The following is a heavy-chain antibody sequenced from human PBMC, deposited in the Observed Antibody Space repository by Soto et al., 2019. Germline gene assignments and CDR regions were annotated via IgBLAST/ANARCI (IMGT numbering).Heavy chain of an antibody. Sequence: ASVXGCLRSSGYTFTKYYMQFFLRAPGQGLECMGIINPGGGSTSSAQKFQGRVTMTRDTSTSTVYMELSSLRSEDTAVYYCPRHSKQANDYDTRKDDFDIWGQGTMV. D-gene: IGHD3-22*01. CDR3: PRHSKQANDYDTRKDDFDI. CDR2: INPGGGST. V-gene: IGHV1-46*01. J-gene: IGHJ3*02. CDR1: GYTFTKYY.